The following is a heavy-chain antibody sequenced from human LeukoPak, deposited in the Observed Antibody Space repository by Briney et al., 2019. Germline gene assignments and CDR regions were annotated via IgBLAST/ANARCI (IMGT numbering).Heavy chain of an antibody. CDR1: GFPFSDYG. J-gene: IGHJ4*02. D-gene: IGHD3-16*01. CDR3: AKVRWGSDNALDS. CDR2: ISHDGSNK. V-gene: IGHV3-30*18. Sequence: GGSLRLSCAASGFPFSDYGMYWVRQAPGKGLEWLAVISHDGSNKHYADSVKGRITISRDNSMNTLYLQMNSLTAEDTAVYYCAKVRWGSDNALDSWGQGTLVTGSS.